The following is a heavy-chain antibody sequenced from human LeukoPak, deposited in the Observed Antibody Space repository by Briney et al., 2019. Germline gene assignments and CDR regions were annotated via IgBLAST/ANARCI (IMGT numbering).Heavy chain of an antibody. Sequence: SETLSLTCTLSGHSIHNSSYWGWIRLVPGQGLEWIATVYHIDTTFYNPSLKSRVKISADASKNILSLSLTSVTAADTATYFCASGQNLYTWGQGILVVVSS. D-gene: IGHD1-1*01. J-gene: IGHJ4*02. CDR1: GHSIHNSSY. V-gene: IGHV4-38-2*02. CDR2: VYHIDTT. CDR3: ASGQNLYT.